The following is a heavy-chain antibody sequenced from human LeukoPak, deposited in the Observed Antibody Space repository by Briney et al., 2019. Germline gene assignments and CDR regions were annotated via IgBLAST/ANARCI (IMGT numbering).Heavy chain of an antibody. CDR2: IKQDGSEK. CDR1: GFTFSSYG. J-gene: IGHJ4*02. V-gene: IGHV3-7*03. Sequence: GGSLRLSCAASGFTFSSYGMHWVRQAPGKGLEWVANIKQDGSEKTYVDSVKGRFTISRDNSKNTLYLQMNSLRAEDTAVYYCAKAGSIRFDYWGQGTLVTVSS. CDR3: AKAGSIRFDY. D-gene: IGHD1-26*01.